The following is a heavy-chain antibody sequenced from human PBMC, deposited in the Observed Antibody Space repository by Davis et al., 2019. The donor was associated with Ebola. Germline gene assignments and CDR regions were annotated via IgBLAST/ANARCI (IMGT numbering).Heavy chain of an antibody. CDR1: GFTFSSYS. V-gene: IGHV3-21*01. CDR2: ISSSSSYI. Sequence: GGSLRLSCTASGFTFSSYSMNWVRQAPGKGLEWVSSISSSSSYIYHADSVKGRFTISRDNAQNSLYLQMNSLRAEDTAVYYCARVKGIVATRSSHNWFDPWGQGTLVTVSS. J-gene: IGHJ5*02. CDR3: ARVKGIVATRSSHNWFDP. D-gene: IGHD5-12*01.